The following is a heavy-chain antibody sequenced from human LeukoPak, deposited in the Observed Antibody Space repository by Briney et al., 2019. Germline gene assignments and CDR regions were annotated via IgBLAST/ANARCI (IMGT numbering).Heavy chain of an antibody. Sequence: SETLSLTCTVSGYSISSGYYWSWIRQPAGKGLEWIGRIYTSGSTNYNPSLKSRVTMSVDTSKNQFSLKLSSVTAADTAVYYCARDYGYSGYDWGQGTLVTVSS. CDR2: IYTSGST. CDR3: ARDYGYSGYD. D-gene: IGHD5-12*01. V-gene: IGHV4-4*07. CDR1: GYSISSGYY. J-gene: IGHJ4*02.